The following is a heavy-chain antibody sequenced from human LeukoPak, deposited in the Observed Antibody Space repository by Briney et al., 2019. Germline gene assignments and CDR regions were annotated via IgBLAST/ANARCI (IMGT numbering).Heavy chain of an antibody. J-gene: IGHJ3*02. D-gene: IGHD1-26*01. Sequence: PGGSLRLSCVGSGFTFSSYEMNWVRQAPGKGLEWVSYISSSGSTIYYADFVKGRFTISRDNAKNSLYLQMNSLRAEDTAVYYCAKNRGSYVSCAFDIWGKGTMVTVSS. CDR2: ISSSGSTI. CDR3: AKNRGSYVSCAFDI. CDR1: GFTFSSYE. V-gene: IGHV3-48*03.